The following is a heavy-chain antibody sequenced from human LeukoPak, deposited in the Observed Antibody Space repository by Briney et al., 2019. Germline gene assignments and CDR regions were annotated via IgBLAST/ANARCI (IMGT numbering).Heavy chain of an antibody. V-gene: IGHV7-4-1*02. CDR2: INTNTGNP. Sequence: ASVKVSCKASGYTSTTYAMNWVRQAPGQGLEWMGWINTNTGNPTYAQGFTGRFVFSLDTSVSTAYLQISSLKAEDTAVYYCARRKDYYDSSGYYLGAFDIWGQGTMVTVSS. D-gene: IGHD3-22*01. J-gene: IGHJ3*02. CDR1: GYTSTTYA. CDR3: ARRKDYYDSSGYYLGAFDI.